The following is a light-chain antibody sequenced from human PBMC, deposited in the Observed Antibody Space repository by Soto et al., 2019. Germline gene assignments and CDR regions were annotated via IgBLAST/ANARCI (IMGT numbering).Light chain of an antibody. J-gene: IGKJ1*01. Sequence: DIVMTQSPDSLAVSLGERATINCKSRQSVLYSSNNKNYLAWYQQKPGQPPKLLIYWASTRESGVPERFSGSGSGTEFTLTISSLHAEEVAVYYCQQYYSTPRTFGQVTKVEIK. CDR1: QSVLYSSNNKNY. V-gene: IGKV4-1*01. CDR2: WAS. CDR3: QQYYSTPRT.